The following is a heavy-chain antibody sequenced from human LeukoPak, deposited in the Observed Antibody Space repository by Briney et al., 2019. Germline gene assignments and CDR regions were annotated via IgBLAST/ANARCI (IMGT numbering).Heavy chain of an antibody. CDR3: ARQGSPDYYYYMDV. V-gene: IGHV4-39*07. CDR2: ISYSGST. J-gene: IGHJ6*03. CDR1: GDSISISTYY. Sequence: SETLSLTCTVSGDSISISTYYWGWIRQPPGKGLEWIGSISYSGSTYYNPSLKSRVTISVDTSKNQFSLKLSSVTAADTAVYYCARQGSPDYYYYMDVWGKGTTVTVSS.